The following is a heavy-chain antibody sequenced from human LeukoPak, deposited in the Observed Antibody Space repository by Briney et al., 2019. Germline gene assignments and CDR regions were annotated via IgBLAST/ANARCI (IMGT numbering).Heavy chain of an antibody. CDR2: INPNSGGT. Sequence: ASVKVSCKASGYTFTGYYMHWVRQAPGQGLEWMGWINPNSGGTNYAQKFQGRVTMTRDTSVSTAHMELSRLRSDDTAVYYCARDRTYYDFWSGYYHHYYGMDVWGQGTTVTVSS. CDR3: ARDRTYYDFWSGYYHHYYGMDV. V-gene: IGHV1-2*02. D-gene: IGHD3-3*01. J-gene: IGHJ6*02. CDR1: GYTFTGYY.